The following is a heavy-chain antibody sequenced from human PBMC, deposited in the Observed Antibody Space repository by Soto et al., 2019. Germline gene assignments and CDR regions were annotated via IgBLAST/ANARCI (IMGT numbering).Heavy chain of an antibody. D-gene: IGHD5-12*01. Sequence: SVKVSCKASGGTFSSYAISWVRQAPGQGLEWMGGIIPIFGTANYAQKFQGRVTITADESTSTAYMELSSLRSEDTAVYYCARLVASGRGFDYWGQGTLVTVSS. J-gene: IGHJ4*02. CDR1: GGTFSSYA. CDR3: ARLVASGRGFDY. CDR2: IIPIFGTA. V-gene: IGHV1-69*13.